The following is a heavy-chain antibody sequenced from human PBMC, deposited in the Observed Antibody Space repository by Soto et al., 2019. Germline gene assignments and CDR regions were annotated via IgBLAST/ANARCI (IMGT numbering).Heavy chain of an antibody. D-gene: IGHD3-22*01. Sequence: ASVKVSCKVSGYTLTELFMHWVRQAPGKGLEWMGGFDPEYGETIYAQKFQGRGTMTEDTSTDTAYMELSSLRSEDTAVYYCATIPGDYYDSSGYLDAFDIWGQGTMVTVSS. J-gene: IGHJ3*02. CDR2: FDPEYGET. V-gene: IGHV1-24*01. CDR3: ATIPGDYYDSSGYLDAFDI. CDR1: GYTLTELF.